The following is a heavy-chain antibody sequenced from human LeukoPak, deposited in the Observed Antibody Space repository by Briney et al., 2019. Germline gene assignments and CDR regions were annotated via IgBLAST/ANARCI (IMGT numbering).Heavy chain of an antibody. Sequence: SETLSLTCTVSGGSISSYYWSWIRQPAGKGLEWIGRIYTSGSTNYNPSLKSRVTMSVDTSKNQFSLKLSSATAADTAVYYCARGYYESSGYYWVRDYYYYYMDVWGKGTTVTVSS. CDR2: IYTSGST. CDR1: GGSISSYY. J-gene: IGHJ6*03. D-gene: IGHD3-22*01. V-gene: IGHV4-4*07. CDR3: ARGYYESSGYYWVRDYYYYYMDV.